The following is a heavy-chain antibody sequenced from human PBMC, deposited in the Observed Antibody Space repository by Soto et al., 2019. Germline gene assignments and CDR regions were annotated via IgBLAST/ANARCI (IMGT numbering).Heavy chain of an antibody. V-gene: IGHV3-23*01. D-gene: IGHD3-16*01. CDR3: AKTSEGDCFDY. CDR2: ISGSGGST. Sequence: GGSLRLSCAASGFTFSSYAMSWVRQAPGKGLEWVSAISGSGGSTYYADSVKGRFTISRDNSKNTLFLQMNSARAEGAAVYYSAKTSEGDCFDYWGQGTLVTVSS. CDR1: GFTFSSYA. J-gene: IGHJ4*02.